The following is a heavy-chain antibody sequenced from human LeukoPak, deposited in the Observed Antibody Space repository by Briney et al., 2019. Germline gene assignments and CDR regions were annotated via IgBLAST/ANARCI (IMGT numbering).Heavy chain of an antibody. Sequence: SETLSLTCAVYGGSFSGYYWSWIRQPPGKGLEWIGEINHSGSTNYNPSLKSRVTISVDTSKNQFSLKLSSVTAADTAVYYCARGHYYGSGSYYQLDYWGQGTLVTVSS. CDR1: GGSFSGYY. CDR2: INHSGST. D-gene: IGHD3-10*01. J-gene: IGHJ4*02. CDR3: ARGHYYGSGSYYQLDY. V-gene: IGHV4-34*01.